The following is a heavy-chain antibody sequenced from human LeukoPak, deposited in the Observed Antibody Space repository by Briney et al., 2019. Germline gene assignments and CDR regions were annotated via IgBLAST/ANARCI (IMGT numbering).Heavy chain of an antibody. J-gene: IGHJ4*02. D-gene: IGHD3-22*01. CDR2: IIPIFGTA. CDR3: ARDLKYYYDSSGYYEAGY. V-gene: IGHV1-69*05. Sequence: SVKVSCKASGGTFSSYAISWVRQAPGQGPEWVGRIIPIFGTANYAQKFQGRVTITTDESTSTAYMELSSLRSEDTAVYYCARDLKYYYDSSGYYEAGYWGQGTLVTVSS. CDR1: GGTFSSYA.